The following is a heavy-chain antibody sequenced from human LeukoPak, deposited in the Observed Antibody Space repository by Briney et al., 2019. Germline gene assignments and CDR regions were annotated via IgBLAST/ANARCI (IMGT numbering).Heavy chain of an antibody. J-gene: IGHJ4*02. CDR3: ASGPYYYDSSGYPN. D-gene: IGHD3-22*01. CDR2: IYTSGST. CDR1: GGSFSGYY. V-gene: IGHV4-59*10. Sequence: SETLSLTCAVYGGSFSGYYWGWIRQPAGKGLEWIGRIYTSGSTNYNPSLKSRVTMSVDTSKNQFSLKLSSVTAADTAVYYCASGPYYYDSSGYPNWGQGTLVTVSS.